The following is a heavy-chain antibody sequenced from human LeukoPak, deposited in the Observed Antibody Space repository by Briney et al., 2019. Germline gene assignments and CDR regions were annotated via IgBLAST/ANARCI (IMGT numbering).Heavy chain of an antibody. CDR3: ARESIAVAGAPFDY. D-gene: IGHD6-19*01. CDR1: GFTFSSYE. CDR2: ISSGSTI. V-gene: IGHV3-48*03. J-gene: IGHJ4*02. Sequence: GGSRRLSCAASGFTFSSYEMNWVRQAPGKGLEWVSYISSGSTIYDADSVKGRFTISRDNAKNSLYLQMNSLRAEDTAVYYCARESIAVAGAPFDYWGQGTLVTVSS.